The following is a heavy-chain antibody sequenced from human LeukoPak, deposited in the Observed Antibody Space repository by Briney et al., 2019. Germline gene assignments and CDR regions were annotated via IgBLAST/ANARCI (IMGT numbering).Heavy chain of an antibody. Sequence: SETLSLTCTVSGGSVSSGSYYWSWIRQPPGKGLEWIGYIYHSGSTYYNPSLKSRVTISVDRSKNQFSLRLSSVTAADTAVYYCAREEEENWFDPWGQGTLVTVSS. CDR3: AREEEENWFDP. V-gene: IGHV4-30-2*01. J-gene: IGHJ5*02. CDR1: GGSVSSGSYY. CDR2: IYHSGST.